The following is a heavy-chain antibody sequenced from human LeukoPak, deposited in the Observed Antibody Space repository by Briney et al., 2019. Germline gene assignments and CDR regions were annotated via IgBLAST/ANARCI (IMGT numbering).Heavy chain of an antibody. CDR1: AFIFSYYW. Sequence: GGSLRLSCAPSAFIFSYYWMIWVRQAPGKGLEGVANINQDGSEIRYVDSAKGRFAISRDNAENLLYLQMNNLRAEDTAVYYCAREGGSGWYSGWFDPWGQGTLVTVSS. V-gene: IGHV3-7*03. CDR2: INQDGSEI. J-gene: IGHJ5*02. CDR3: AREGGSGWYSGWFDP. D-gene: IGHD6-19*01.